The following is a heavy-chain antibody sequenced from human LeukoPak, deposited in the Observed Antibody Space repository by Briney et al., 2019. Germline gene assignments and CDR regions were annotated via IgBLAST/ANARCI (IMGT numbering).Heavy chain of an antibody. D-gene: IGHD3-3*01. CDR3: ARGGTYYDFWSGYSYYYGVDV. V-gene: IGHV3-33*01. CDR1: GFTFSSYG. Sequence: PGGSLRLSCAASGFTFSSYGMHWVRQAPGKGLEWVAVIWYDGSNKYYADSVKGRFTISRDNSKNTLYLQMNSLRAEDTAVYYCARGGTYYDFWSGYSYYYGVDVWGQGTTVTVSS. CDR2: IWYDGSNK. J-gene: IGHJ6*02.